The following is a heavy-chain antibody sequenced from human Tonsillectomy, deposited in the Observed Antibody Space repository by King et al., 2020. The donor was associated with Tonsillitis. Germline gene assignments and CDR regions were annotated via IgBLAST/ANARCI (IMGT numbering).Heavy chain of an antibody. J-gene: IGHJ5*02. D-gene: IGHD2-15*01. V-gene: IGHV3-30-3*01. CDR2: ISYDGSNK. Sequence: VQLVESGGGVVQPGRSLRLSCAASGFTFSSYAMHWVRQAPGKGLEWVAVISYDGSNKYYADSVRGRFTISRDNSKNTLYLQMNSLRVEDTAVYYCAREFVVVAATGFDPWGQGTQVTVSS. CDR1: GFTFSSYA. CDR3: AREFVVVAATGFDP.